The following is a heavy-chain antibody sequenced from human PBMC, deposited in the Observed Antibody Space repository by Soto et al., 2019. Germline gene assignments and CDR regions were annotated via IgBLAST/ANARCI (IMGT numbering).Heavy chain of an antibody. CDR3: TRIEVAATRAFDY. CDR1: GFSFSSYW. Sequence: PGGSLRLSCAASGFSFSSYWMSWVRQAPGKGLEWVSNIDNEGSGTNYADSVKGRFTISRDNAKNMLYLQMNSLRVEDTAVYYCTRIEVAATRAFDYWGHGILVTVSS. V-gene: IGHV3-74*01. CDR2: IDNEGSGT. J-gene: IGHJ4*01. D-gene: IGHD6-19*01.